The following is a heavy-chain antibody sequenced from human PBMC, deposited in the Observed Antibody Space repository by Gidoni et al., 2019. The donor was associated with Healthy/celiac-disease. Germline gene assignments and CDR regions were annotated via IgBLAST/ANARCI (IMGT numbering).Heavy chain of an antibody. V-gene: IGHV4-34*01. CDR1: GGSFSGYY. CDR3: ARNRVWSGFIDY. Sequence: QVQLQQWGAGLLKPSETLSLTCAVYGGSFSGYYWSWIRQPPGKGLEWIGEINHSGSTNYNPSLKSRVTISVDTSKNQFSLKLSSVTAADTAVYYCARNRVWSGFIDYWGQGTLVTVSS. J-gene: IGHJ4*02. CDR2: INHSGST. D-gene: IGHD3-3*01.